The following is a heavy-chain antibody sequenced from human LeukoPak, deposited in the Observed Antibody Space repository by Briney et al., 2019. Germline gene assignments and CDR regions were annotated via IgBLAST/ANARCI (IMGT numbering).Heavy chain of an antibody. CDR3: ARQGICSRTNCYEAPYYYYYMDV. J-gene: IGHJ6*03. D-gene: IGHD2-2*01. V-gene: IGHV4-39*01. CDR2: ISYSGNT. CDR1: GDSISSSPYY. Sequence: KPSETLSLTCTVSGDSISSSPYYWGWICQPPGKGLEWIGTISYSGNTYYNSSLKSRVTISVDTSKNQFSLKLNSVTAADTAVYYCARQGICSRTNCYEAPYYYYYMDVWGKGTTVTISS.